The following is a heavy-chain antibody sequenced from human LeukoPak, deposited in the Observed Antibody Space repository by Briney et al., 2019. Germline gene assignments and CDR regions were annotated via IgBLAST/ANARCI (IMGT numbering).Heavy chain of an antibody. CDR3: ATAGQGEYYFDY. CDR2: ISYDGSNK. D-gene: IGHD3-16*01. J-gene: IGHJ4*02. V-gene: IGHV3-30*03. Sequence: SGRSLRLSCAASGFTFSSYGMHWVRQAPGKGLEWVAVISYDGSNKYYADSVKGRFTISRDNSKNTLYLQMNSLRAEDTAVYYCATAGQGEYYFDYWGQGPLLTVSS. CDR1: GFTFSSYG.